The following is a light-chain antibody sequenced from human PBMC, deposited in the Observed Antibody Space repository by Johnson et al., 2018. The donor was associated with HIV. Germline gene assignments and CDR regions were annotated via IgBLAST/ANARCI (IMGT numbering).Light chain of an antibody. CDR2: ENN. Sequence: QSVLTQPPSVSAAPGQKVTISCSGSSSNIGNNYISWYQQFPGTAPKLLIYENNRRPSGIPDRFSGSKSGTSATLDITGLQTGDEADYYCGTWDNSLSTGGVFGTWTKVTVL. J-gene: IGLJ1*01. CDR1: SSNIGNNY. CDR3: GTWDNSLSTGGV. V-gene: IGLV1-51*02.